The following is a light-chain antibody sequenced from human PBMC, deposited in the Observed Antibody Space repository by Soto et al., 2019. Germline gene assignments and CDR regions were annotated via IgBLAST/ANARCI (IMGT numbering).Light chain of an antibody. Sequence: QSALTQPRSVSGSPGQSVTISCTGTSSDVGGYKFVSWYQQHPGKAPKFMIYEVSKRPSGVSDRFSGSKSGNTAFLTISGLQSEDEADYYCCSYAGFYTAVFGTGTKVTVL. J-gene: IGLJ1*01. CDR1: SSDVGGYKF. CDR2: EVS. CDR3: CSYAGFYTAV. V-gene: IGLV2-11*01.